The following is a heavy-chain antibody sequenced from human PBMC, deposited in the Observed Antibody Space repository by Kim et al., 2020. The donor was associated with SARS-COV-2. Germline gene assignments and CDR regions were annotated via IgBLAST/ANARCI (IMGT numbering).Heavy chain of an antibody. V-gene: IGHV4-31*03. D-gene: IGHD3-9*01. CDR2: IYYSGST. J-gene: IGHJ1*01. CDR3: ARAPQHYDILTGYSPEYFQH. Sequence: SETLSLTCTVSGGSISSGGYYWSWIRQHPGKGLEWIGYIYYSGSTYYNPSLKSRVTISVDTSKNQFSLKLSSVTAADTAVYYCARAPQHYDILTGYSPEYFQHWGQGTLVTVSS. CDR1: GGSISSGGYY.